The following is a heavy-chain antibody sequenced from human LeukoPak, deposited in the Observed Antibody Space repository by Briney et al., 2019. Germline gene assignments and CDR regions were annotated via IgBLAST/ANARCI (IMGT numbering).Heavy chain of an antibody. Sequence: GGSLRLSCAASGFTFSSYWMSWVRQAPGKGLEWVANIKQDGSEKYYVDSVKGRFTISRDNSKNTLYLQMNSLRAEDTAVYYCACSSGWYGFDYWGQGTLVTVSS. V-gene: IGHV3-7*03. CDR2: IKQDGSEK. CDR3: ACSSGWYGFDY. D-gene: IGHD6-19*01. J-gene: IGHJ4*02. CDR1: GFTFSSYW.